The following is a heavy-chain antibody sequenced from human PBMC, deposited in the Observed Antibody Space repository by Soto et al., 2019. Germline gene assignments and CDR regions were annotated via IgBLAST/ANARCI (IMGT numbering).Heavy chain of an antibody. CDR2: ISDDGTKK. CDR3: ARDTWARRTYYYDTSDTS. J-gene: IGHJ5*02. V-gene: IGHV3-30-3*01. Sequence: PGDSLRLSYEGTGFTFRSYAFHWVSQASGKVLEWVAVISDDGTKKYYADYVKGRFIISRHNYKDTLYLEMNSLRIEDTAVYYCARDTWARRTYYYDTSDTSWGQGT. CDR1: GFTFRSYA. D-gene: IGHD3-22*01.